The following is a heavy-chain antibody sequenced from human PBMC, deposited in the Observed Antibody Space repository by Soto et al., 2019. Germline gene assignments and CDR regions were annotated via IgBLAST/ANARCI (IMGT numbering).Heavy chain of an antibody. D-gene: IGHD3-10*01. CDR1: GYTFTSYA. CDR2: INAGNGNT. Sequence: ASVKVSCKASGYTFTSYAMHWVRQAPGQRLEWMGWINAGNGNTKYSQKFQGRVTITRDTSASTAYMELSSLRSEDTAVYYCARAWGHYYGSGSWFDPWGQGTLVTVSS. CDR3: ARAWGHYYGSGSWFDP. J-gene: IGHJ5*02. V-gene: IGHV1-3*01.